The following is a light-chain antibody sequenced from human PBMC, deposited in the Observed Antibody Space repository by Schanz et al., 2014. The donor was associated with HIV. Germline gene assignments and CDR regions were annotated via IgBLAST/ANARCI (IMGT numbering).Light chain of an antibody. J-gene: IGLJ2*01. CDR1: SGDVGSYNY. Sequence: QSALTQPASVSGSPGQSISISCTGTSGDVGSYNYVSWYQQHPGKAPKLMIYDVSNRPSGVSSRFSGSKSGNTASLTISGLQAEDEADYYCCSYTSSSTLDVVFGGGTKLTVL. V-gene: IGLV2-14*03. CDR2: DVS. CDR3: CSYTSSSTLDVV.